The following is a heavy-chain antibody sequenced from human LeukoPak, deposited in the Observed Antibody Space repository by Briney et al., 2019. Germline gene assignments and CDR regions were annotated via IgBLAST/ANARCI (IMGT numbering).Heavy chain of an antibody. J-gene: IGHJ4*02. V-gene: IGHV4-39*01. CDR2: IIYSGTT. CDR1: GGSISGSNYY. CDR3: ARDFGDHRIDY. D-gene: IGHD4-17*01. Sequence: KPSETLSLTCTVSGGSISGSNYYWGWVRQSPEKGLEWIGSIIYSGTTHYDPSLRSRVTISVDTSKSQFSLRLTSVTAADTAVYYCARDFGDHRIDYWGQGTLATVSS.